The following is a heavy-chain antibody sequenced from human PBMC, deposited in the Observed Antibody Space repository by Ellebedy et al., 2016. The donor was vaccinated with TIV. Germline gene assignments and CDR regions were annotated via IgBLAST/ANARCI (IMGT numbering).Heavy chain of an antibody. J-gene: IGHJ3*02. CDR2: ISGSSLTT. V-gene: IGHV3-48*04. Sequence: GGSLRLSCAASGFTFSSYDMNWVRQAPGKGLEWVSYISGSSLTTFYADSVRGRFTISRDNAESSLYLQMNSLRVEDTAVYFCARDMAWGNERMNDAFDIWGQGTMVTVSS. CDR1: GFTFSSYD. D-gene: IGHD7-27*01. CDR3: ARDMAWGNERMNDAFDI.